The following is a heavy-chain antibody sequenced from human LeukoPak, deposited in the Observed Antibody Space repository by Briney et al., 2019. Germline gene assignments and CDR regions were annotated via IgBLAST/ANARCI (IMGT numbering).Heavy chain of an antibody. Sequence: GGSLGLSCAASGFTFSSYSMNWVRQAPGKGLEWVSYISSSSSTIYYADSVKGRFTISRDNAKNSLYLQMNSLRAEDTAVYYCARVSGSSWYGHYFDYWGQGTLVTV. CDR3: ARVSGSSWYGHYFDY. V-gene: IGHV3-48*01. CDR1: GFTFSSYS. D-gene: IGHD6-13*01. CDR2: ISSSSSTI. J-gene: IGHJ4*02.